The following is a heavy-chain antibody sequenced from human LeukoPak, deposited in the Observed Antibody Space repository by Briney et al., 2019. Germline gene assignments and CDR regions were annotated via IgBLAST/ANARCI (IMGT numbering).Heavy chain of an antibody. Sequence: SETLSLTCTVSGGSISSSSYHWGWIRQPPGKGLEWIGSIYYSGTTYYHPSLRSRLTISVDTSKNQFSLKLSSVTAADTAVYYCARHIYDNSGYTYYFDYWGQGTLVTVSS. CDR2: IYYSGTT. V-gene: IGHV4-39*01. J-gene: IGHJ4*02. CDR3: ARHIYDNSGYTYYFDY. D-gene: IGHD3-22*01. CDR1: GGSISSSSYH.